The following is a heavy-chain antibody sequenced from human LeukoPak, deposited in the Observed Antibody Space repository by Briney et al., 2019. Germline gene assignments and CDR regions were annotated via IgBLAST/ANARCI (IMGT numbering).Heavy chain of an antibody. D-gene: IGHD6-6*01. CDR1: GGSFGGYY. CDR3: ARGRDLSSIAARRFDP. Sequence: SETLSLTCAVYGGSFGGYYWSWIRQPPGKGLEWIGEINHSGSTNYNPSLKSRVTISVDTSKNQFSLKLSSVTAADTAVYYCARGRDLSSIAARRFDPWGQGTLVTVSS. CDR2: INHSGST. V-gene: IGHV4-34*01. J-gene: IGHJ5*02.